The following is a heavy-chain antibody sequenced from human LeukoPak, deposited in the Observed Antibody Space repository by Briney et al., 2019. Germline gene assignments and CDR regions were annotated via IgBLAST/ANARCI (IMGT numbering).Heavy chain of an antibody. CDR2: ISSSSSYI. J-gene: IGHJ5*02. D-gene: IGHD3-3*01. CDR3: ASQPHTYYDSPYNWFDP. CDR1: GFTFSSYS. Sequence: GGSLRLSCAASGFTFSSYSMNWVRQAPGKGLEWVSSISSSSSYIYYADSVKGRFTISRDNAKNSLYLQMNSLRAEDTAVYYCASQPHTYYDSPYNWFDPWGQGTLVTVSS. V-gene: IGHV3-21*01.